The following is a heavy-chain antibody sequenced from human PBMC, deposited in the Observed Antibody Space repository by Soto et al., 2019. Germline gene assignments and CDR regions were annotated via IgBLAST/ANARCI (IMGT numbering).Heavy chain of an antibody. D-gene: IGHD3-10*01. V-gene: IGHV3-23*04. Sequence: EVHLAESGGRLVQPGGSLRLSCAASGFTFNNHAMTWVPQAPGKGLEWVATVSSGGGATYYADSVKGRFTVSRANSKNTVSLHMDSLRADDTARYYCARDRLGFGDLDSWGPGTLLTVSS. CDR2: VSSGGGAT. CDR1: GFTFNNHA. CDR3: ARDRLGFGDLDS. J-gene: IGHJ4*02.